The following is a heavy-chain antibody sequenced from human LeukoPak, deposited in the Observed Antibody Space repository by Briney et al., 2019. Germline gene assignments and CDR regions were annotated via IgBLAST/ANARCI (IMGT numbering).Heavy chain of an antibody. CDR2: ISHDGSNK. CDR3: AKGDHVTDV. D-gene: IGHD2-21*01. V-gene: IGHV3-30*18. Sequence: GGSLRLSCAVSGFSFSYYGMHWVRQAPGKGLEWVAVISHDGSNKYYADSVKGRFTISRDNSKNTLYLHMSSLRAEDTAVYYCAKGDHVTDVWGKGTPVTVSS. CDR1: GFSFSYYG. J-gene: IGHJ6*04.